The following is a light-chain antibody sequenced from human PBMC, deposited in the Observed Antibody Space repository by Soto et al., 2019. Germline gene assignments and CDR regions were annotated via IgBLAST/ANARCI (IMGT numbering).Light chain of an antibody. CDR1: SGHSGYI. CDR2: VEGSGSY. Sequence: QPVLTQSSSASASLGSSVKLTCTLSSGHSGYIIAWHQQQPGKAPRYLMNVEGSGSYNKGGGVPDRFSGSSSGADRYLTISNLQFEDEADYYCETWDSNSWVFGGGTKLTVL. CDR3: ETWDSNSWV. V-gene: IGLV4-60*02. J-gene: IGLJ3*02.